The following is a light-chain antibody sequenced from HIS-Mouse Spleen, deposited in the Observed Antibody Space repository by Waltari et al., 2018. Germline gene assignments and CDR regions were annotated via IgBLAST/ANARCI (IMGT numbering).Light chain of an antibody. CDR3: CSYAGSSTWV. J-gene: IGLJ3*02. CDR2: EGS. V-gene: IGLV2-23*01. Sequence: QSALTQPASVSGSPGQSITISCTGTSSDFGRYNLVPWYQQHPGKAPKLMNYEGSKRPSGVSNRFSGSKSGNTASLTISGLQAEDEADYYCCSYAGSSTWVFGGGTKLTVL. CDR1: SSDFGRYNL.